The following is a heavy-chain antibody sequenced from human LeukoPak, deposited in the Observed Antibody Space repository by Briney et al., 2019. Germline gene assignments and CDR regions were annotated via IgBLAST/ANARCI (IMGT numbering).Heavy chain of an antibody. Sequence: GGSLRLSCAASGFTFSDYRMNWVRQAPGKGLEWVSAISGSGGSTYYADSVKGRFTISRDNSKNTLYLQMNSLRAEDTAVYYCAKDRPIPTSQNDYWGQGTLVTVSS. V-gene: IGHV3-23*01. J-gene: IGHJ4*02. CDR2: ISGSGGST. CDR1: GFTFSDYR. CDR3: AKDRPIPTSQNDY.